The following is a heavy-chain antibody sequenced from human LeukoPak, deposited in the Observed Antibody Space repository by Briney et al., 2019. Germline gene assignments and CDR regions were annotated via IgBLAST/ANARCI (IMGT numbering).Heavy chain of an antibody. D-gene: IGHD5-24*01. J-gene: IGHJ4*02. Sequence: SETLSLTCTVSGGSIRSGNYYWNWIRQPAGKGLEWIGRIDTSGNTNYNPSLMSRVTISVDTSKHQFSLNLSSVTAADTAIYYCARNRDAYYLAFDNWGQGALVTVSS. V-gene: IGHV4-61*02. CDR1: GGSIRSGNYY. CDR3: ARNRDAYYLAFDN. CDR2: IDTSGNT.